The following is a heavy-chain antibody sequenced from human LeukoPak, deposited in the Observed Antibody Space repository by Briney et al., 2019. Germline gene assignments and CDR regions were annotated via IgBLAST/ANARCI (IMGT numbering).Heavy chain of an antibody. D-gene: IGHD6-13*01. J-gene: IGHJ6*02. Sequence: SSETLSLTCTVSGGSISSSSYYWGWIRQPPGKGLEWIGEINHSGSTNYNPSLKSRVTISVDTSKNQFSLKLSSVTAADTAVYYCARVRGAAGSGGYYYYYGMDVWGQGTTVTVSS. CDR3: ARVRGAAGSGGYYYYYGMDV. CDR1: GGSISSSSYY. CDR2: INHSGST. V-gene: IGHV4-39*07.